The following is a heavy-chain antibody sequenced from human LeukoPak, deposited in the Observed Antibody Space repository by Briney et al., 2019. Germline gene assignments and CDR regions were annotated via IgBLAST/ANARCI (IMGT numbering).Heavy chain of an antibody. J-gene: IGHJ4*02. V-gene: IGHV1-2*02. CDR1: GYSFSGYY. D-gene: IGHD5-18*01. Sequence: VASVKVSCKASGYSFSGYYMHWVRQAPGQGLEWMGWINPNSGDTNYAQKFQGRVTMTRDTSISTAYMELSGLISDDTAVYYCAKDQGRGYTYGLYYFDYWGQGTLVTVSS. CDR2: INPNSGDT. CDR3: AKDQGRGYTYGLYYFDY.